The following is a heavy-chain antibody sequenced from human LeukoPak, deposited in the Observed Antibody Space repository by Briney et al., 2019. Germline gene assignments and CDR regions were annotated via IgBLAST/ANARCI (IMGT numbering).Heavy chain of an antibody. CDR1: VGSFSGYY. Sequence: SEALSLTCAVYVGSFSGYYWSWIRQPPGKGLEWIGEVNHSGSTNYNPSLKSRVAISVDTSKNQFSLKLSSVTAADTAVYYCARRGTIFGVVIDNWGQGTLVTVSS. CDR3: ARRGTIFGVVIDN. J-gene: IGHJ4*02. V-gene: IGHV4-34*01. CDR2: VNHSGST. D-gene: IGHD3-3*01.